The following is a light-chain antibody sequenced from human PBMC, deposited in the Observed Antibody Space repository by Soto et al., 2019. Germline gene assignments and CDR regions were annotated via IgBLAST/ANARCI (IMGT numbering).Light chain of an antibody. CDR1: QSISSW. CDR2: DAS. V-gene: IGKV1-5*01. J-gene: IGKJ4*01. CDR3: QQYSSYSLT. Sequence: DIQMTQSPSTLSASAGDRVTITCRASQSISSWLAWYQQKPGKAPKLLIYDASSLESGVPSRFSGSGSGTEFTLTISSLQPDDFAADYCQQYSSYSLTFGGGTKVEIK.